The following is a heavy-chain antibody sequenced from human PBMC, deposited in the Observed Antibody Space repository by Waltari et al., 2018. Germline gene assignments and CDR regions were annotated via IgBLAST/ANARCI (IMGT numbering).Heavy chain of an antibody. J-gene: IGHJ4*02. V-gene: IGHV3-7*01. CDR1: GFTFSDSW. D-gene: IGHD4-17*01. Sequence: EVQGGDSGGDLVPPGGSLRLSCAASGFTFSDSWMGWVRQGPGKGLEWVANIKKDGSAKYYVDAVKGRFTIYRDNAKDSLFLQMNSLRAEDTAVYYCARHGDFCFDFWGQGIVVTVSS. CDR2: IKKDGSAK. CDR3: ARHGDFCFDF.